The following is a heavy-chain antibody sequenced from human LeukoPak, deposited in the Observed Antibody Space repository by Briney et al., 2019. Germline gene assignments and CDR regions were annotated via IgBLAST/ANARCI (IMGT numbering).Heavy chain of an antibody. V-gene: IGHV3-23*01. CDR3: AKDDAWLQFND. D-gene: IGHD5-24*01. CDR1: GFFLSRYG. J-gene: IGHJ4*02. CDR2: ISGRCGST. Sequence: GGALRLSCAASGFFLSRYGMSRVRRAPGPGLEGGSAISGRCGSTYYVDSVRDRLTISSGSYENEVYLHMRGLRAGDTAVYFCAKDDAWLQFNDWGQGTLVTVSS.